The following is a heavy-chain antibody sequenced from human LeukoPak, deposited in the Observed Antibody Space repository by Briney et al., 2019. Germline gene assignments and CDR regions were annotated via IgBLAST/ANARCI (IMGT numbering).Heavy chain of an antibody. V-gene: IGHV4-31*03. CDR2: IYYSGST. J-gene: IGHJ4*02. CDR3: ARDVGDDYSNYGKFDY. Sequence: PSETLSLTCTVSGGSISSGGYYWGWIRQHPGKGLEWIGYIYYSGSTCYNPSLKSRVTISVDTSKNQFSLKLSSVTAADTAVYYCARDVGDDYSNYGKFDYWGQGTLVTVSS. D-gene: IGHD4-11*01. CDR1: GGSISSGGYY.